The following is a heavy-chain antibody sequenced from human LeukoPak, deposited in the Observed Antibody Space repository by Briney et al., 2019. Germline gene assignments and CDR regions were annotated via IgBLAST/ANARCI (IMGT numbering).Heavy chain of an antibody. Sequence: GGSLRLSCAASGFTFSSYAMSWVRQAPGKGLEWVSAISSGGSSTYYPDSVKGRFTISRDNAKNSLYLQMTSLRAEDTALYYCAAMVRGYWGQGTLVTVSS. D-gene: IGHD3-10*01. CDR1: GFTFSSYA. CDR2: ISSGGSST. J-gene: IGHJ4*02. V-gene: IGHV3-23*01. CDR3: AAMVRGY.